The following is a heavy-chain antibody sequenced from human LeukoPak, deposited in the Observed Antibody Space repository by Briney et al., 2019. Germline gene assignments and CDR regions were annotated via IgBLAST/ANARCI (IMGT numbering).Heavy chain of an antibody. Sequence: PGGSLRLSCAASGFTFSDAWMTWVRQAPGKGLQWAANIKPDGSEKYYVDSVKGRFTISRDNAKNSLYLQMNSLRAEDTAVYYCASLGPGYSSSQSAFDIWGQGTMVTVSS. CDR2: IKPDGSEK. V-gene: IGHV3-7*01. CDR1: GFTFSDAW. D-gene: IGHD6-13*01. CDR3: ASLGPGYSSSQSAFDI. J-gene: IGHJ3*02.